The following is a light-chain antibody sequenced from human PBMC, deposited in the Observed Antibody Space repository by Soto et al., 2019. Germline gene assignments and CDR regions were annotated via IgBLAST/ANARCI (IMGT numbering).Light chain of an antibody. Sequence: AIQMTQSPSSLSASVGDRVTITCRASQGIRDDLGWYQQKPGKAPKLLIYAASNLQSGVPSRFSGSGFGADFTLTISSLQPEDSATYYCLQDYNYPRTFGQGTKVELK. CDR3: LQDYNYPRT. CDR2: AAS. J-gene: IGKJ1*01. CDR1: QGIRDD. V-gene: IGKV1-6*01.